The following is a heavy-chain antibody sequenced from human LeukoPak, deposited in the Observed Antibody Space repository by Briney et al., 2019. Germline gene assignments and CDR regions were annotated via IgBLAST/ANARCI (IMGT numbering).Heavy chain of an antibody. D-gene: IGHD4-17*01. CDR1: GFTFDDYG. Sequence: GGSLRLSCAASGFTFDDYGMSWVRQAPGKGLEWVSGINWNGGSTGYADSVKGRFTISRDNTKNSLYLQMNSLRAEDTALYHCARTAGDAYGMDVWGQGTTVTVSS. V-gene: IGHV3-20*01. CDR2: INWNGGST. CDR3: ARTAGDAYGMDV. J-gene: IGHJ6*02.